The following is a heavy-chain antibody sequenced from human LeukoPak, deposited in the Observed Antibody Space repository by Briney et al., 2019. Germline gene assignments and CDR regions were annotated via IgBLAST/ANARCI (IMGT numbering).Heavy chain of an antibody. CDR2: IIPILGIA. CDR1: GGTFSSYA. CDR3: ARCGGDCRFPSQFQH. Sequence: EASVKVSCKASGGTFSSYAISWVRQAPGQGLEWMGRIIPILGIANYAQKFQGRVTITADKSTSTASMELSSLRSEDTAVYYCARCGGDCRFPSQFQHWGQGTLVTVSS. D-gene: IGHD2-21*02. J-gene: IGHJ1*01. V-gene: IGHV1-69*04.